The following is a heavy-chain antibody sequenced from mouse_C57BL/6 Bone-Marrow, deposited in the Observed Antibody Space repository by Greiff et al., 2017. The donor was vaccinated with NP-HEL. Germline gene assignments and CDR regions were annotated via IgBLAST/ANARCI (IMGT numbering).Heavy chain of an antibody. D-gene: IGHD2-2*01. CDR2: INPSNGGT. CDR3: ATYGYDLYFDY. Sequence: QVQLQQPGTELVKPGASVKLSCKASGYTFTSYWMHWVKQRPGPGLEWIGNINPSNGGTNYNEKFKSKAPLTVDKSSSTAYMQLSSLTSEDSAVYYCATYGYDLYFDYWGQGTTLTVSS. CDR1: GYTFTSYW. V-gene: IGHV1-53*01. J-gene: IGHJ2*01.